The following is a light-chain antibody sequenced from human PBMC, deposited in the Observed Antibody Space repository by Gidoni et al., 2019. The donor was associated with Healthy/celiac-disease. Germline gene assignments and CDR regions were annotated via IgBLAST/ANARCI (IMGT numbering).Light chain of an antibody. V-gene: IGKV2-28*01. CDR3: MQALQTPVT. J-gene: IGKJ1*01. CDR1: QSLLHRNGYNY. CDR2: LGS. Sequence: DIVMTQSPLSLPVTPGEPASISCSSSQSLLHRNGYNYLDWYLQKPGQSPQLLIYLGSNRASGVPDRFSGSGSGTDFTLKISRVEAEDVGVYYCMQALQTPVTFGQGTKVEIK.